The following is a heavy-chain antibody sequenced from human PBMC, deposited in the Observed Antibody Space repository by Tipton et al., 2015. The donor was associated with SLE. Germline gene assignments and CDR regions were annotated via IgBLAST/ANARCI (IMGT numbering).Heavy chain of an antibody. Sequence: TLSLTCAVYGGSFSGYYWSWLRQPPGKGLEWIGEINHSGSTNYNPSLKSRVTISVDTSKNQFSLKLSSVTAADTAVYYCASPASNYGSGSYGFDYWGQGTLVTVSS. CDR2: INHSGST. J-gene: IGHJ4*02. CDR3: ASPASNYGSGSYGFDY. CDR1: GGSFSGYY. D-gene: IGHD3-10*01. V-gene: IGHV4-34*01.